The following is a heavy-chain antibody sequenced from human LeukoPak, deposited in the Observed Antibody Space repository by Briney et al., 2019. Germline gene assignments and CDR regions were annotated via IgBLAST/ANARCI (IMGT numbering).Heavy chain of an antibody. D-gene: IGHD6-19*01. Sequence: PGGSLRLSCAASGFTFSSYGMSWVRQPPGKGLEWIGEIYHSGSTNYNPSLKSRVTISVDKSKNQFSLKLSSVTAADTAVYYCARDRGSGRPIDYWGQGTLVTVSS. CDR2: IYHSGST. V-gene: IGHV4-4*02. CDR1: GFTFSSYGM. CDR3: ARDRGSGRPIDY. J-gene: IGHJ4*02.